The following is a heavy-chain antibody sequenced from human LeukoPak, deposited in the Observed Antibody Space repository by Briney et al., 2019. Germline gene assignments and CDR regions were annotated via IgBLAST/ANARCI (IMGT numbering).Heavy chain of an antibody. V-gene: IGHV3-74*01. CDR3: ARDPHEYYYDSSGYLEGPFDY. CDR2: INSDGSSI. CDR1: GFTFSSHW. Sequence: GGSLRLSCAASGFTFSSHWMHWVRQAPGKGLVWVSRINSDGSSISYADSVKGRFTISRDNAKNTLYLQMNSLRAEDTAVYYCARDPHEYYYDSSGYLEGPFDYWGQGTLVTVSS. D-gene: IGHD3-22*01. J-gene: IGHJ4*02.